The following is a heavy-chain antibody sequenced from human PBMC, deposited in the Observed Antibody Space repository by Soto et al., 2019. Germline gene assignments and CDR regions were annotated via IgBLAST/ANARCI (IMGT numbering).Heavy chain of an antibody. V-gene: IGHV4-59*01. Sequence: SETLSLTCTVCGGSICSYYWSWIRQPPGKGLEWIGYIYYSGSTNYNPSLKSRVTISVDTSKNQFSLKLSSVTAADTAVYYCARFPAYDILTGYYLAYFDYWGQGTLVTVSS. J-gene: IGHJ4*02. D-gene: IGHD3-9*01. CDR2: IYYSGST. CDR3: ARFPAYDILTGYYLAYFDY. CDR1: GGSICSYY.